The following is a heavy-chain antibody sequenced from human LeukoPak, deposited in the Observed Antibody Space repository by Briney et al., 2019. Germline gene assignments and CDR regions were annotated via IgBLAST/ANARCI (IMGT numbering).Heavy chain of an antibody. CDR3: ARDLRKGRYFDY. J-gene: IGHJ4*02. Sequence: PGRSLRLSCAASGFTFNTFGMHGVRQAPGKGLEGVALKSLDGSNKDYAASVKGRFTISRDNSKNTLYVEMTSLRADDTAVYYCARDLRKGRYFDYWGQGTLVTVSS. CDR1: GFTFNTFG. CDR2: KSLDGSNK. V-gene: IGHV3-30*03. D-gene: IGHD3-10*01.